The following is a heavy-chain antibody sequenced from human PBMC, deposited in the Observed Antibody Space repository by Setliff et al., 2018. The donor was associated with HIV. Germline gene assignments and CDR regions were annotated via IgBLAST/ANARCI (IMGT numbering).Heavy chain of an antibody. CDR3: ARDFLQYGFSYFDY. CDR2: IYSGGST. Sequence: TSETLSLTCNVSGGSVSSGDYYWNWIRQPAGKNLEWIGRIYSGGSTDYNPSLESRVSISSEPSKSQFSLRLTSVTAADTAVYYCARDFLQYGFSYFDYWGQGSLVTVSS. J-gene: IGHJ4*02. CDR1: GGSVSSGDYY. V-gene: IGHV4-61*02. D-gene: IGHD3-10*01.